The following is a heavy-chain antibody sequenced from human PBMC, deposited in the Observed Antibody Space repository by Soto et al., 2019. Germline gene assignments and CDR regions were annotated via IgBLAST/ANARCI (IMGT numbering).Heavy chain of an antibody. J-gene: IGHJ4*02. Sequence: QVQLVESGGGVVQPGRSLRLSCAASGFTFSSYGMHWVRQAPGKGLEWVAVISYDGSNKYYADSVKGRFTISRDNSKNTLYLQMNSLRAEDTAVYYCAKDSYELVEGAGDYWGQGTLVTVSS. CDR1: GFTFSSYG. CDR2: ISYDGSNK. D-gene: IGHD6-13*01. V-gene: IGHV3-30*18. CDR3: AKDSYELVEGAGDY.